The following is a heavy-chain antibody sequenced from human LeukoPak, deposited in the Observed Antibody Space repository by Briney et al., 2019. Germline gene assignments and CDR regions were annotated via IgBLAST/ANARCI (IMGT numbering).Heavy chain of an antibody. Sequence: GGSLRLSCAASGFTFNSYGMHWVRQAPGKGLEWVAVISYDGSNKYYADFVKGRFTISRDNSKNTLYLQMNSLRAEDTAVYYCAKDVTESWFGVYGSGGGMDVWGQGTTVTVSS. CDR2: ISYDGSNK. CDR1: GFTFNSYG. CDR3: AKDVTESWFGVYGSGGGMDV. D-gene: IGHD3-10*01. J-gene: IGHJ6*02. V-gene: IGHV3-30*18.